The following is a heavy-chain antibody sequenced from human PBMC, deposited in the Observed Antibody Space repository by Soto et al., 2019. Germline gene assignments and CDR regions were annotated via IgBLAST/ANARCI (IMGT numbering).Heavy chain of an antibody. CDR2: ISPYNGKT. D-gene: IGHD3-3*01. V-gene: IGHV1-18*04. J-gene: IGHJ5*02. Sequence: ASVKVSCKASGYTFATYGINWVRQAPGLGLEWMGWISPYNGKTEFAEKFQGRATMATDTSTSTAYMEVRSLRSDDTAVYYCARDPHDFWSSYFFDPWGQGTLVTVS. CDR3: ARDPHDFWSSYFFDP. CDR1: GYTFATYG.